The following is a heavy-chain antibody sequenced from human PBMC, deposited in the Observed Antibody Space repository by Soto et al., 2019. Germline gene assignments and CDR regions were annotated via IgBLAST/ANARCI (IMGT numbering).Heavy chain of an antibody. D-gene: IGHD3-3*01. CDR1: GYTFTGYF. Sequence: ASVKVSCKASGYTFTGYFVHWVRQATGQGLEWMGWINPSTGNSGYAQKFQGRVTITSDTSISTAYMELSSLRSEDTAVYYCTRRAESIGWSGFAADKYYFDFWGQGTLVTVSS. CDR2: INPSTGNS. CDR3: TRRAESIGWSGFAADKYYFDF. J-gene: IGHJ4*02. V-gene: IGHV1-8*03.